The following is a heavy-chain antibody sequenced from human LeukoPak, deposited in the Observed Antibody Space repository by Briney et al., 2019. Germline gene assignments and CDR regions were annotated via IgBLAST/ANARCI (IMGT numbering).Heavy chain of an antibody. Sequence: GGSLRLSCAASGFTFSSYNMNWVRQAPGKGLEWVSSITSDSRYMYYADSVKGRFTISRDNAKNSLYLQMNSLRAEDTALYYCARDRDSMFGAPDDWGQGTLVTVSS. CDR2: ITSDSRYM. CDR3: ARDRDSMFGAPDD. CDR1: GFTFSSYN. V-gene: IGHV3-21*04. J-gene: IGHJ4*02. D-gene: IGHD3-10*02.